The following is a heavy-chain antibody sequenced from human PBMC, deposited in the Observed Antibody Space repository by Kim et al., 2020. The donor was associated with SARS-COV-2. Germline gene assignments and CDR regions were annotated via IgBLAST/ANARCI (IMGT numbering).Heavy chain of an antibody. Sequence: GGSLRLSCAASGFTFSSYAMSWVRQFPGKGLEWVSAISGSVGTTYYVDSMKGRFTISRDNSKNTLYLQMNSLRDEDTAIYYCASLRWEGSGSYYMPEHYWGQGTLVTVSS. D-gene: IGHD3-10*01. J-gene: IGHJ4*02. CDR2: ISGSVGTT. V-gene: IGHV3-23*01. CDR3: ASLRWEGSGSYYMPEHY. CDR1: GFTFSSYA.